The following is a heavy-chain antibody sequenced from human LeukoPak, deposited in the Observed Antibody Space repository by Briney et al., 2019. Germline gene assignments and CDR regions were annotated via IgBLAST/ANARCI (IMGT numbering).Heavy chain of an antibody. CDR1: GGSISSYY. CDR2: INHSGST. D-gene: IGHD2-2*01. J-gene: IGHJ6*02. CDR3: ARDRCSSTSCNRCMDV. V-gene: IGHV4-34*01. Sequence: SETLSLTCTVSGGSISSYYWSWIRQPPGKGLEWIGEINHSGSTNYNPSLKSRVTISVDTSKNQFSLKLSSVTAADTAVYYCARDRCSSTSCNRCMDVWGQGTTVTVSS.